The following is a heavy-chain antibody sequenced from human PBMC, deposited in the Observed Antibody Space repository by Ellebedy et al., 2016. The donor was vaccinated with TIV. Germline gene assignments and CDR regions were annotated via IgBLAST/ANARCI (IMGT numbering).Heavy chain of an antibody. CDR3: ARSISAAGHFDF. Sequence: TLSLTCTVSGGSISSSSYYWGWIRQPPGKALEWVALIAWDDDKFYATSLKTRLTISKDTSKNQVVLTMTNMDPVDTATYYCARSISAAGHFDFWGQGTLVTVSS. J-gene: IGHJ4*02. V-gene: IGHV2-70*01. CDR2: IAWDDDK. CDR1: GGSISSSSYY. D-gene: IGHD6-13*01.